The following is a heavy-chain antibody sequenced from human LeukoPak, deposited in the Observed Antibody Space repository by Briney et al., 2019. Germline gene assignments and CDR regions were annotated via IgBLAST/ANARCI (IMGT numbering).Heavy chain of an antibody. Sequence: HSGGSRRLSCAASGFTFSSYDMHWVRQATGKGLEWVSAIGTAGDTYYPGSVKGRFTISRDNAKKSLYLQMNSLRADDTAVYYCARGASVVAGNDNAFDIWGQGTMVTVSS. D-gene: IGHD6-19*01. CDR3: ARGASVVAGNDNAFDI. V-gene: IGHV3-13*01. CDR1: GFTFSSYD. J-gene: IGHJ3*02. CDR2: IGTAGDT.